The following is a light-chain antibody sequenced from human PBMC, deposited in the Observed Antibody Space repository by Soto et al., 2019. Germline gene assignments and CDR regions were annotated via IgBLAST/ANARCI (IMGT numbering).Light chain of an antibody. Sequence: QSALTQPASVSGSPGQSITISCTGTSSDVCGYNYVSWYQQHPGKAPKLMIYDVSNRPSGVSNRFSGSKSGNTASLTISGLQAEDEADYYCSSYTSSSTHNYVFGTGTKVTVL. CDR1: SSDVCGYNY. J-gene: IGLJ1*01. CDR3: SSYTSSSTHNYV. V-gene: IGLV2-14*01. CDR2: DVS.